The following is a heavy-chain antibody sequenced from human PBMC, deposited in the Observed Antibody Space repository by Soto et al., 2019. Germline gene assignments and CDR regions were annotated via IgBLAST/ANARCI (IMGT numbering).Heavy chain of an antibody. J-gene: IGHJ4*02. CDR1: GGSISSGGYY. CDR3: ARVITPDTAIVRYYFDY. D-gene: IGHD5-18*01. V-gene: IGHV4-31*03. Sequence: SETLSLSCTVSGGSISSGGYYWSGIRQHPGKGLEWIGYIYYSGSTYYNPSLKSRVTISIDTSKNQFSLKLSSVTAADTAVYYCARVITPDTAIVRYYFDYWGQGTLVTVSA. CDR2: IYYSGST.